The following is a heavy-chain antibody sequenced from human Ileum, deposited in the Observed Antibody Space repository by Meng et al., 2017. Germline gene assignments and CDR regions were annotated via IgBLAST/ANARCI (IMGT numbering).Heavy chain of an antibody. CDR3: ARSSLGWPFLPFDY. Sequence: QVQLVHSGAEVKKPGSSVKVSCKASGGTFSIYTISWVRQAPGQGLEWMGRIIPILGIANYAQKFQGRVTITADKSTSTAYMELSSLRSEDTAVYYCARSSLGWPFLPFDYWGQGTLVTVSS. D-gene: IGHD3-3*01. CDR1: GGTFSIYT. V-gene: IGHV1-69*02. CDR2: IIPILGIA. J-gene: IGHJ4*02.